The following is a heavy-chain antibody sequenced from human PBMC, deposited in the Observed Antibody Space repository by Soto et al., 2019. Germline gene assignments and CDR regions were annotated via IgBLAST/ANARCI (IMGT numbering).Heavy chain of an antibody. J-gene: IGHJ5*02. Sequence: SETLSLTCTVSGGSISSYYWSWIRQPPGKGLEWNGNIYYSGSTNYNPSLKSRVTISVDTSKNQFSLKLSPVTAADTAVYYCARQLLYSYGSDWFDPWGQGTLVTVSS. CDR2: IYYSGST. CDR1: GGSISSYY. D-gene: IGHD5-18*01. CDR3: ARQLLYSYGSDWFDP. V-gene: IGHV4-59*08.